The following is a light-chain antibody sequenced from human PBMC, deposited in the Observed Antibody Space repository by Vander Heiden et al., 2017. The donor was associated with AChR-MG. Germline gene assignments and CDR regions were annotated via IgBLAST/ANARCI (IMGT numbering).Light chain of an antibody. J-gene: IGKJ2*01. CDR3: QQDSSSYT. V-gene: IGKV3-20*01. CDR2: GAS. Sequence: EIVLTQSPGTLSLSPGERATLSCRASQSVSSNSLAWYQQKPGQAPRLLTYGASTRATGIPDRFSGSGSGTDFTLTISRLEPEDFAVYYCQQDSSSYTFGQGTKLEI. CDR1: QSVSSNS.